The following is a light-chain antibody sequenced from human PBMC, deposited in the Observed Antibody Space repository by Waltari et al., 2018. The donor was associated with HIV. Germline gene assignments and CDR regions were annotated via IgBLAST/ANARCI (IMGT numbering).Light chain of an antibody. CDR3: QSSDTSGTRV. CDR1: ALAKQY. CDR2: KDT. V-gene: IGLV3-25*03. Sequence: SFELTQPPSVSVSPGKTARITCSGYALAKQYTYWYQQKPGQAPVVVIYKDTERPSGIPERFSGSSSGTTVTLTISAVQAEDEADYYCQSSDTSGTRVFASGTKVTVL. J-gene: IGLJ1*01.